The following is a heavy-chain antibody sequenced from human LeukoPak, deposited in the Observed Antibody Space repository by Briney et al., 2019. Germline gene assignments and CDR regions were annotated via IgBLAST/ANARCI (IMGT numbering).Heavy chain of an antibody. CDR3: ARYGSGSNYFDY. D-gene: IGHD3-10*01. V-gene: IGHV3-7*02. J-gene: IGHJ4*02. Sequence: GGSLRLSCAAFGFTFSSHWMSWVRQAPGKGLEWVANIKQDGGETYYVDSVKGRFTISRDNAKNSLYLQMNSLRAEDTAVYYCARYGSGSNYFDYWGQGTLVTVSS. CDR1: GFTFSSHW. CDR2: IKQDGGET.